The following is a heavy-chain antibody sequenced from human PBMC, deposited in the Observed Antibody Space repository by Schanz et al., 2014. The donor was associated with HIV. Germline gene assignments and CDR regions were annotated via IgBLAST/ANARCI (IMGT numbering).Heavy chain of an antibody. V-gene: IGHV3-21*01. CDR1: GFTFSSYA. D-gene: IGHD2-15*01. Sequence: EVQLLESGGGLVRPGGSLRIFCATSGFTFSSYAMNWVRQAPGKGLEWVSFISSSNTYIFYADSVKGRFTISRDNANNSLYLQMNSLRAEDTAMYYCAKDLGRDSVTYFRYWGQGSLVTVSS. CDR2: ISSSNTYI. CDR3: AKDLGRDSVTYFRY. J-gene: IGHJ4*02.